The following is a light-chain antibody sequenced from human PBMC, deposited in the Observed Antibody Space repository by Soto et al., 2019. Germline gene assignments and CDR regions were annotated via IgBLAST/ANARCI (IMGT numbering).Light chain of an antibody. V-gene: IGKV3-11*01. CDR1: QSVSNS. CDR3: QQRSNWPLLP. CDR2: DAS. Sequence: EIVLTQSPATLSLSPGERATLSCRASQSVSNSLAWYQQKPGQAPRLLIYDASNRATGIPARVSGSGSGTDFTPTISSLAPEDFAVYYCQQRSNWPLLPFGGGTKVEIK. J-gene: IGKJ4*01.